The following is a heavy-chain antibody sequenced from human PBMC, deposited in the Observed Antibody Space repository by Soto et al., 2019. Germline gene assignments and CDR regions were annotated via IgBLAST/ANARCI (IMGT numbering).Heavy chain of an antibody. V-gene: IGHV1-3*01. J-gene: IGHJ6*02. CDR1: GYTSTSYA. CDR2: INAGNGNT. Sequence: QVQLVQSGAEVKKPGASVKVSCKASGYTSTSYAMHWVRQAPGQRLEWMGWINAGNGNTKYSQKFQGRVTITRDTSASTAHMELSSLRSEDTAVYYCARGEIIVVVPAAIYGLNYYYGMDVWGQGTTVTVSS. D-gene: IGHD2-2*01. CDR3: ARGEIIVVVPAAIYGLNYYYGMDV.